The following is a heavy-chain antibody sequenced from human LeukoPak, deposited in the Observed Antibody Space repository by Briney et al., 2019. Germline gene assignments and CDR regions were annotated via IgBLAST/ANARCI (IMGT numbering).Heavy chain of an antibody. CDR2: MYHSGST. CDR3: ARGAEYYAIWRGYAGYSDY. D-gene: IGHD3-3*01. Sequence: PSETLSLTCTVSGYSISSGYYWGWIRQPPGKGLEWIGSMYHSGSTYYNPSLKSRVTISVDTSKNQFSLKLTSVTAADTAVYFCARGAEYYAIWRGYAGYSDYWGQGISVTVSS. V-gene: IGHV4-38-2*02. CDR1: GYSISSGYY. J-gene: IGHJ4*02.